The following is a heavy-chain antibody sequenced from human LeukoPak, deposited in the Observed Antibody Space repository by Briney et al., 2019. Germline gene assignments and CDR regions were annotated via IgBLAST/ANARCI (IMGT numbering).Heavy chain of an antibody. CDR2: INTNTGNP. V-gene: IGHV7-4-1*02. J-gene: IGHJ6*03. CDR3: AGILGTRDYYYMDG. CDR1: GYTFTSYA. Sequence: ASVKVSCKASGYTFTSYAMNWVRQAPGQGLEWMGWINTNTGNPTYAQGFTGRFVFSLDTSVSTAYLQISSLKAEDTAVYYCAGILGTRDYYYMDGGGKGTTVTVSS. D-gene: IGHD3-9*01.